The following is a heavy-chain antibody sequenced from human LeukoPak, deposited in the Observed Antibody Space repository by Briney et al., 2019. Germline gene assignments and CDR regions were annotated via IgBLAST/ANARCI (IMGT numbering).Heavy chain of an antibody. D-gene: IGHD1-26*01. CDR2: INPNTGDT. CDR3: ARDHVGDDAFDI. Sequence: ASVKVSCKASGYTFNVYYIHWVRQAPGRGLEWMGWINPNTGDTNYAQKFQGRVTMSRDTSITTAYMELSGLRSDDTAVYYCARDHVGDDAFDIWGQGTMVTVSS. V-gene: IGHV1-2*02. CDR1: GYTFNVYY. J-gene: IGHJ3*02.